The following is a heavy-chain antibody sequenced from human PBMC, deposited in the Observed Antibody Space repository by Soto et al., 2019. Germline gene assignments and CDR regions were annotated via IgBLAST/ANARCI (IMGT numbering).Heavy chain of an antibody. Sequence: GGSLRLSCVASRFTVSSNYMSWVRQAPGKGLEWVSIIYSGGSTDYADSVKGRFTISRDRPKNTLYLQMNSLRAEDTAVYYCARDSSGYGMDVRGQGTTVTVSS. CDR2: IYSGGST. J-gene: IGHJ6*02. D-gene: IGHD3-22*01. CDR3: ARDSSGYGMDV. CDR1: RFTVSSNY. V-gene: IGHV3-53*01.